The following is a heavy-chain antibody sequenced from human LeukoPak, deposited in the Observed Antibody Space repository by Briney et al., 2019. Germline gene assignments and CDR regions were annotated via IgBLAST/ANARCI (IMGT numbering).Heavy chain of an antibody. J-gene: IGHJ4*02. CDR1: GFTFSSYA. D-gene: IGHD3-10*01. V-gene: IGHV3-23*01. CDR2: ISGSGGST. CDR3: AKASAVRGDRQYYFDY. Sequence: PGGSLRLSCAASGFTFSSYAMSWVRQAPGKGLEWVSGISGSGGSTYYADAVKGRFTISRDNSKNTLYLQMNSLRAEDTAVYYCAKASAVRGDRQYYFDYWGQGTLVTVS.